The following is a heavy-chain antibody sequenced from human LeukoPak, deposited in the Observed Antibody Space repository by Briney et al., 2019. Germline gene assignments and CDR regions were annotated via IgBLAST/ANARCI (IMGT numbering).Heavy chain of an antibody. V-gene: IGHV4-59*01. CDR3: ARDNPGYYDSSGFDY. CDR2: IYYSGST. Sequence: PSETLSLTCTVSGGSISCYYWSWIRQPPGKGLEWIGYIYYSGSTNYNPSLKSRVTISVDTSKNPFSLKLSSVTAADTAVYYCARDNPGYYDSSGFDYWGQGTLVTVSS. CDR1: GGSISCYY. D-gene: IGHD3-22*01. J-gene: IGHJ4*02.